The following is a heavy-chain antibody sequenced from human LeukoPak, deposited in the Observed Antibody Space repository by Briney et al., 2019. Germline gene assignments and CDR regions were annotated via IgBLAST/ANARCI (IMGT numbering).Heavy chain of an antibody. V-gene: IGHV4-34*01. CDR2: INHSGST. CDR3: VRKIISPPDIYAFDI. Sequence: PSETLSLTCAVYGGSFSGYYWSWIRQPPGKGLEWIGEINHSGSTNYNPSLRSRVTTSVDTSKNQFSLELSSVTAADTAVYYCVRKIISPPDIYAFDIRGQGTVVTVSS. J-gene: IGHJ3*02. D-gene: IGHD3-10*01. CDR1: GGSFSGYY.